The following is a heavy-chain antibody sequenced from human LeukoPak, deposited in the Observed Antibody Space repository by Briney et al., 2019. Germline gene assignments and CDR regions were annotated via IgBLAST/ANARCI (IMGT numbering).Heavy chain of an antibody. Sequence: ASVKVSCKASGYTFTSYAMNWVRQAPGQGLEWMGWINTNTGNPTYAQGFTGRFVFSLDTSVSTAYLQISSLKAEDTAVYYCARDLTRDGYNFEDAFDIWGQGTMVTVSS. CDR3: ARDLTRDGYNFEDAFDI. CDR2: INTNTGNP. CDR1: GYTFTSYA. J-gene: IGHJ3*02. D-gene: IGHD5-24*01. V-gene: IGHV7-4-1*02.